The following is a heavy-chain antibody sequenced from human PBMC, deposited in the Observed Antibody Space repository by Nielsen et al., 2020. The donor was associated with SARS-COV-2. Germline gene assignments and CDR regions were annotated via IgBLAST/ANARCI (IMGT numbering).Heavy chain of an antibody. Sequence: VSVKVSCKASGHTFTAYAIHWVRQDPGQRLEWMGWINSDSGNTKYSQKFRGRVTITRDTSASTAYTELSGLSSEDTAVYYCARSRGCSATSCFFDYWGQGALVTVSS. D-gene: IGHD2-2*01. CDR1: GHTFTAYA. V-gene: IGHV1-3*04. CDR2: INSDSGNT. CDR3: ARSRGCSATSCFFDY. J-gene: IGHJ4*02.